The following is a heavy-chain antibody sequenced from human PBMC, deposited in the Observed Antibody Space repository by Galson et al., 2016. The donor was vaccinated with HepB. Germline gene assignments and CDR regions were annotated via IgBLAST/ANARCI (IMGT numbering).Heavy chain of an antibody. V-gene: IGHV3-43*02. CDR2: ISGDGDST. D-gene: IGHD1/OR15-1a*01. CDR3: AKDCNFRDRSTSGTIYN. J-gene: IGHJ4*02. Sequence: SLRLSCAASGFTFDDYAMHWVRQGPGEGLEWVSLISGDGDSTYYADYVKGRFTISRDNSKNYLYLQMNSMRTEDTASYYCAKDCNFRDRSTSGTIYNWCMGTLVTVSS. CDR1: GFTFDDYA.